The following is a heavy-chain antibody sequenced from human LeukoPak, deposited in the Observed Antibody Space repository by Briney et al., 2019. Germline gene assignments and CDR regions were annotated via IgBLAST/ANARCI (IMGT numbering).Heavy chain of an antibody. CDR2: INPNSGGT. CDR1: GYTFIGYY. J-gene: IGHJ4*02. V-gene: IGHV1-2*02. D-gene: IGHD2-2*01. Sequence: GASVKVSCKASGYTFIGYYIHSVRHAPGQGLEWMGWINPNSGGTNYAQKFQGRVTMTRDTSISTAYMELSRLISGDTAVYHCARAHCSSTNCYQFDYWGQGTLVTVSS. CDR3: ARAHCSSTNCYQFDY.